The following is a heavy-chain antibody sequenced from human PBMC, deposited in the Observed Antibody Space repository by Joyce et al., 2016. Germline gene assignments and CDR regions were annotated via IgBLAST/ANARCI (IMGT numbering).Heavy chain of an antibody. CDR3: ATQTPKMTYYYFGMDV. Sequence: EVQLVESGGTLIQPGGSLRLSCAASGFAFSDYSMNWVRQVPGKGREWISSITRSSATVAYADSVKGRFTISRDNAKKSLYLQMNSLRDEDTAVYYCATQTPKMTYYYFGMDVWGQGTTVTVSS. CDR1: GFAFSDYS. D-gene: IGHD5-24*01. V-gene: IGHV3-48*02. CDR2: ITRSSATV. J-gene: IGHJ6*02.